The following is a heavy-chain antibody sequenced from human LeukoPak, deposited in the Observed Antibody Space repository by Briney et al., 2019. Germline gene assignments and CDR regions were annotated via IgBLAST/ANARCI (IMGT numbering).Heavy chain of an antibody. Sequence: PSETLSLTCSVSGGSIGSYYWTWIRQPPGKGLEWIGCIHYSGYISYNPSLESRVTISADTSKDQFSLKMSSVTAADTALYYCARWQGDSSNWGRTRGYGMDVWGQGITVIVSS. J-gene: IGHJ6*02. CDR2: IHYSGYI. CDR3: ARWQGDSSNWGRTRGYGMDV. D-gene: IGHD6-13*01. CDR1: GGSIGSYY. V-gene: IGHV4-59*01.